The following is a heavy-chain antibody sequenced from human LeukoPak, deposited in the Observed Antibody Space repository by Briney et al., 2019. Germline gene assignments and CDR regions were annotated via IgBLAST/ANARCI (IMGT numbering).Heavy chain of an antibody. CDR3: ARDSVGATPYYYYGMDV. CDR2: VSAYNGNT. Sequence: GASVKVSCKASGYTFTSYGISWVRQAPGQGLEWMGWVSAYNGNTNYAQKLQGRVTMTTDTSTSTAYMELRSLRSDDTAVYYCARDSVGATPYYYYGMDVWGQGTTVTVSS. V-gene: IGHV1-18*01. D-gene: IGHD1-26*01. CDR1: GYTFTSYG. J-gene: IGHJ6*02.